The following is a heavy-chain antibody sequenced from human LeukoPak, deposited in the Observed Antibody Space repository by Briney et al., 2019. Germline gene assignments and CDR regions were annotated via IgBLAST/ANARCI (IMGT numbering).Heavy chain of an antibody. Sequence: SETLSLTCTVSGGSISSYYWSWIRQPPGKGLERIGYIYYSGSTNYNPSLKSRVTISVDTSKNQFSLKLSSVTAADTAVYYCAVHSSGWAFDYWGQGTLVTVSS. D-gene: IGHD6-19*01. J-gene: IGHJ4*02. CDR1: GGSISSYY. V-gene: IGHV4-59*01. CDR3: AVHSSGWAFDY. CDR2: IYYSGST.